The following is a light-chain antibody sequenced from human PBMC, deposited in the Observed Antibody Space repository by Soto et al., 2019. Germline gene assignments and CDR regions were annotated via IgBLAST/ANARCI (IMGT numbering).Light chain of an antibody. CDR3: QQYNGYRWT. CDR1: QSVSNW. V-gene: IGKV1-5*03. CDR2: KAS. Sequence: DIQMTQSPSTLSASVGDRVTITCRASQSVSNWLAWYQQKPGKAPKILIYKASSLESRVPSRFSGSGSGTEFTLTISSLQPDDFATYYCQQYNGYRWTFGQGTKVEIK. J-gene: IGKJ1*01.